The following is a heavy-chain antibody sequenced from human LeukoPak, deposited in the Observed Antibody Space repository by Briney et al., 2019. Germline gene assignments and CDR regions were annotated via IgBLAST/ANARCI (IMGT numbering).Heavy chain of an antibody. CDR3: ATGVYYDSSGYYLALVY. CDR1: GYTLTELS. CDR2: FDPEDGET. D-gene: IGHD3-22*01. J-gene: IGHJ4*02. Sequence: ASVKVSCKVSGYTLTELSMHWVRQAPGKGLEWMGGFDPEDGETIYAQKFQGRVTMTEDTSTDTAYMELSSLRSEDTAVYYCATGVYYDSSGYYLALVYWGQGTLVTVSS. V-gene: IGHV1-24*01.